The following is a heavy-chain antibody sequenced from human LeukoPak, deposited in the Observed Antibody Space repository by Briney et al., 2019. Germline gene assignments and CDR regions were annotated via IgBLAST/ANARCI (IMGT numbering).Heavy chain of an antibody. J-gene: IGHJ6*03. V-gene: IGHV4-59*08. D-gene: IGHD3-10*01. CDR2: IYDTGDI. CDR1: GDSVSRCY. Sequence: PSETLSLTCTVSGDSVSRCYWSWIRLPPGKGLEWIGYIYDTGDISYNPSPKSRVTMSVDTSRNQFSLKLSSVTAADTAVYYCARHIYGAYYYMDVWGKGTTVTVSS. CDR3: ARHIYGAYYYMDV.